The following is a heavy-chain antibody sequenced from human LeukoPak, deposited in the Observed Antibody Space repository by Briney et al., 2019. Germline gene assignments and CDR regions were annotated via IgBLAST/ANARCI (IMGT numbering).Heavy chain of an antibody. J-gene: IGHJ5*02. D-gene: IGHD3/OR15-3a*01. CDR1: GFTCSSYA. V-gene: IGHV3-23*01. CDR3: AKDRTAYWEPGNWFDP. Sequence: PGGSLRLSCAASGFTCSSYAMSWVRQAPGKGLEWVSVISCSGGSTFYADSVKGRFTISRDNSKNTLYLQMNSLRAEDTAVYYCAKDRTAYWEPGNWFDPWGQGTLVTVSS. CDR2: ISCSGGST.